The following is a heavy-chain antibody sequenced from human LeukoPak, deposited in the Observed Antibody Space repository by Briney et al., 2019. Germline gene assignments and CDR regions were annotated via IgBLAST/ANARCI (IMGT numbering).Heavy chain of an antibody. CDR1: GGSISSGGYY. D-gene: IGHD3-10*01. Sequence: SETLSLTCTVSGGSISSGGYYWSWIRQHPGKGLEWIGYIYYSGSTYYNPSLKSRVTISVDTSKNQFSLKLTSVTAADTAVYYCARAGDYYSSGSYLGYWGQGTLVTVSS. CDR2: IYYSGST. V-gene: IGHV4-31*03. CDR3: ARAGDYYSSGSYLGY. J-gene: IGHJ4*02.